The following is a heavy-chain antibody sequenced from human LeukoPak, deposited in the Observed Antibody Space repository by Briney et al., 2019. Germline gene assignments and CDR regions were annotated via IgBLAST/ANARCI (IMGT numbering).Heavy chain of an antibody. D-gene: IGHD3-22*01. CDR2: LNWSGGRT. V-gene: IGHV3-20*04. Sequence: GGSLRLSCAASGFTFDDYGMTWVRQAPEKGLEWGSCLNWSGGRTGYADSVKGRFTISRDNAKNSLYLQMNRLRAEDTALYYCARDTYYYDSSGYFDYWGQGTLVTVSS. CDR3: ARDTYYYDSSGYFDY. CDR1: GFTFDDYG. J-gene: IGHJ4*02.